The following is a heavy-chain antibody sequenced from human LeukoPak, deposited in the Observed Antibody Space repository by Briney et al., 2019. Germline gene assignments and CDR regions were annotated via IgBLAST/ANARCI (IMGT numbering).Heavy chain of an antibody. Sequence: GGSLRLSCAASGFTFSGYAMSWVRQAPGKGLEWVSAISGSGGSTYYADSVKGRFTISRDNSKNTLYLQMNSLRAEDTAVYYCAKALGPRGAFDIWGQGTMVTVSS. J-gene: IGHJ3*02. CDR3: AKALGPRGAFDI. CDR1: GFTFSGYA. V-gene: IGHV3-23*01. CDR2: ISGSGGST. D-gene: IGHD3-10*01.